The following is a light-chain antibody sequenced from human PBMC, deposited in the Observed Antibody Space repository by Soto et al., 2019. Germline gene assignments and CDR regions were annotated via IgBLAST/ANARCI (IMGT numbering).Light chain of an antibody. CDR2: GAS. J-gene: IGKJ2*01. V-gene: IGKV3-20*01. Sequence: EIVLTQSPGTLSLSPGERATLSCRASQSVSSSYLAWYQQKPGQAPRLLIYGASTRATGFPARFSGSGSGTEFTLTISSLQSEDFAIYYCQQSLTVPYTFGQGTKLEIK. CDR1: QSVSSSY. CDR3: QQSLTVPYT.